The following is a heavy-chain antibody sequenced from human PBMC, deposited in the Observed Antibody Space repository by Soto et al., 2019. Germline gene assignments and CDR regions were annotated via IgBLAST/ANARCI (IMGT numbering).Heavy chain of an antibody. J-gene: IGHJ4*02. Sequence: EVQLVESGGGLVKPGGSLRLSCAASGITFTNAWMGWVRQAPGKGLEWVGRINSKSDGGTTHYAAPVKGRFTISRDDSNTTRYLQMNSLKTEDTAVYYCITVSGASDYFDYWGQGTLVTVSS. CDR3: ITVSGASDYFDY. CDR2: INSKSDGGTT. CDR1: GITFTNAW. D-gene: IGHD2-15*01. V-gene: IGHV3-15*01.